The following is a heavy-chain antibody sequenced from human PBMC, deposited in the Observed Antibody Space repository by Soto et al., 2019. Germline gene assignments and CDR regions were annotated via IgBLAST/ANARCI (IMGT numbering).Heavy chain of an antibody. Sequence: QVQLVESGGGVVQPGRSLRLSCAASGFTFSSYGMHWVRQAPGKGLEWVAAIWHDGSNKHHADSVKGRFTISRDNSKNTLFLQMDSVRVEDTAVYFCASELVGTTDFDYWGQGALVTVSS. V-gene: IGHV3-33*01. J-gene: IGHJ4*02. CDR3: ASELVGTTDFDY. CDR1: GFTFSSYG. CDR2: IWHDGSNK. D-gene: IGHD1-26*01.